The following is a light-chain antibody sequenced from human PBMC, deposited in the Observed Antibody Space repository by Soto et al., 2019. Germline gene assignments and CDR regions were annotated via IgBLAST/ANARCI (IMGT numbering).Light chain of an antibody. CDR1: SSDVGAYNY. V-gene: IGLV2-14*01. J-gene: IGLJ1*01. CDR2: EVS. CDR3: SSYTGSSTPYV. Sequence: QSVLTQSASVSGSPGQSITISCTGTSSDVGAYNYVSWYQQHPGKAPKLMIYEVSNRPSGVSNRFSGSKSGNTASLTISGLQGEDEADYYCSSYTGSSTPYVFGTGTQLTVL.